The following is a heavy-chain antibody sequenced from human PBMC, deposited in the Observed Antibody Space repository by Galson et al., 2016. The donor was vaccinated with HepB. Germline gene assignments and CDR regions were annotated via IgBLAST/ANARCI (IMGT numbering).Heavy chain of an antibody. V-gene: IGHV1-18*01. CDR3: ARDRDAALDY. J-gene: IGHJ4*02. CDR1: GYTFTNNG. Sequence: SVKVSCKASGYTFTNNGISWVRQAPGQGPEWMAWISAYSGNTNYAQKLLDRVTLPKDTSASTVYMELRSLRSDDTAMYYCARDRDAALDYWGQGALVTVSS. CDR2: ISAYSGNT. D-gene: IGHD6-13*01.